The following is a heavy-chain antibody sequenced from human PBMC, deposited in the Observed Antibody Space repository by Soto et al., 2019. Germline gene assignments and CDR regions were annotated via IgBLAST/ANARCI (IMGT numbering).Heavy chain of an antibody. D-gene: IGHD3-10*01. CDR1: GEALGSGQSY. CDR3: ARGRSDSAGSSFGRRMDV. V-gene: IGHV4-61*01. J-gene: IGHJ6*02. CDR2: TFVTGAT. Sequence: QVQLQESGPGLVKSSETLSLICFVSGEALGSGQSYWNWIRQSPGKGLEWIGQTFVTGATKYSASLKSRVPMSGDTSKIQISLTLTSVTAADSATYFCARGRSDSAGSSFGRRMDVWGQGTPVTVSS.